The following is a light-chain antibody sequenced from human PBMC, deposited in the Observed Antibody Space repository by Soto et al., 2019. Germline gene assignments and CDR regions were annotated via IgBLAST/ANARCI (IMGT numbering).Light chain of an antibody. J-gene: IGKJ2*01. V-gene: IGKV3-15*01. CDR3: HQYNNWPPYT. CDR2: GAS. CDR1: QNVSTN. Sequence: EIVMTQSPATLSVFPGERATLSCRASQNVSTNLAWYQQKPGQAPRLLIYGASARATGIPARFSGSGSGTEFTLTISSLQSEDFAVYYCHQYNNWPPYTFGNGTKLEIK.